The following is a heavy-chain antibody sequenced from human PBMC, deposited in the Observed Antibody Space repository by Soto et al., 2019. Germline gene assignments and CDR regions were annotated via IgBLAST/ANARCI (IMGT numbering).Heavy chain of an antibody. D-gene: IGHD6-13*01. V-gene: IGHV3-33*01. CDR1: GSTFSSYG. Sequence: QVQLVESGGGVVQPGRSLRLSCAASGSTFSSYGMYWVRQAPGKGLEWVAVIWYDGSNKYYADSVKGRFTISRDNSKNTLYLQMNILRADDTAVYYCARDPGSSWYYFDYWGQGTLVTVSS. J-gene: IGHJ4*02. CDR3: ARDPGSSWYYFDY. CDR2: IWYDGSNK.